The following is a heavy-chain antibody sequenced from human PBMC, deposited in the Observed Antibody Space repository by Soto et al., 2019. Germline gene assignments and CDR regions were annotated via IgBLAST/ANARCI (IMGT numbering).Heavy chain of an antibody. Sequence: GGSLRLSCVVSVFPFGANAMSWVRQAPGKGLEWVSGLSNTGRRASYADSVKGRFNISRDNSENTVYLQMNSLRVEDTAVYYCATEMGATQGPFDNWGQGALVTVYS. CDR3: ATEMGATQGPFDN. CDR1: VFPFGANA. J-gene: IGHJ4*02. CDR2: LSNTGRRA. V-gene: IGHV3-23*01. D-gene: IGHD1-26*01.